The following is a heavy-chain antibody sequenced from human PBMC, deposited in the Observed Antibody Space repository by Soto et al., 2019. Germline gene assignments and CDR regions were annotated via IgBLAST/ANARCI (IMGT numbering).Heavy chain of an antibody. V-gene: IGHV1-69*12. Sequence: QVQLVQSGAEVKKPGSSVKVSCKASGGTFSSYAISWVRQAPGQGLEWMGGIIPIFGTANYAQKFQGRVTITADESTSTAYMELSSLRSEDTAVYYCASGYSSGWYVFALPIYGMDVWGQGTTVTVSS. CDR3: ASGYSSGWYVFALPIYGMDV. CDR2: IIPIFGTA. CDR1: GGTFSSYA. D-gene: IGHD6-19*01. J-gene: IGHJ6*02.